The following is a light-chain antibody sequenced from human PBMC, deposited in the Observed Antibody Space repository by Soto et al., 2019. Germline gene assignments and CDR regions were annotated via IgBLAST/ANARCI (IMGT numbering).Light chain of an antibody. CDR2: DVT. Sequence: QSALTQPASVSGSPGQSITISCTGTSSDVGGYNYVSWYQQYPGKAPKLIIYDVTNRPSGVSNRFSGSKSGNTASLTISGLHAEDEADYYCSSFRASSTLGVFGTGTKLTVL. J-gene: IGLJ1*01. V-gene: IGLV2-14*03. CDR3: SSFRASSTLGV. CDR1: SSDVGGYNY.